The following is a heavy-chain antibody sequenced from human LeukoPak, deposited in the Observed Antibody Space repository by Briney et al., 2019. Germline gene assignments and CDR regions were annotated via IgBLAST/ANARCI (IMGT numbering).Heavy chain of an antibody. CDR1: GFTFSRYA. J-gene: IGHJ4*02. V-gene: IGHV3-23*01. Sequence: GGSLRLSCAASGFTFSRYAMSWVRESPGKGLEWVSAIIGSGGSTYYADSVKGRFTISRDNSKNTLYLQMNSLRAEDTAVYYCARVPTAVRYFDWLTPYYFDYGGQGTLVTVSS. CDR2: IIGSGGST. CDR3: ARVPTAVRYFDWLTPYYFDY. D-gene: IGHD3-9*01.